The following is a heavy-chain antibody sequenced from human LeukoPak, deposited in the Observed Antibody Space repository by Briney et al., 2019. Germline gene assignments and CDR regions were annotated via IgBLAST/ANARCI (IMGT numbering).Heavy chain of an antibody. V-gene: IGHV3-7*01. CDR2: IKHDGSEK. CDR1: GFTFSSYW. Sequence: GGSLRLSCAASGFTFSSYWMSWVRQAPGTGLEWVANIKHDGSEKYYVDSVRGRFTISRDNAKNSLYLQMNSPRAEDTAVYYCASQAYYYDSSGYLRHDAFDIWGQGTMVTVSS. D-gene: IGHD3-22*01. CDR3: ASQAYYYDSSGYLRHDAFDI. J-gene: IGHJ3*02.